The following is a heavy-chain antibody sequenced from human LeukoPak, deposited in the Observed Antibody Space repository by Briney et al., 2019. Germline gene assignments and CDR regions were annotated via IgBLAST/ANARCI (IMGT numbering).Heavy chain of an antibody. CDR1: GYSFTSYW. V-gene: IGHV5-51*01. CDR2: IYPGDSDT. D-gene: IGHD3-22*01. CDR3: ARHSYDSSDFHYMDV. Sequence: GESLKISCKGSGYSFTSYWIAWVRQMPGKGLEWMGIIYPGDSDTRYGPSFQGQVTISADKSISTAYLQWSTLRASDTAIYYCARHSYDSSDFHYMDVWGKGTTVTISS. J-gene: IGHJ6*03.